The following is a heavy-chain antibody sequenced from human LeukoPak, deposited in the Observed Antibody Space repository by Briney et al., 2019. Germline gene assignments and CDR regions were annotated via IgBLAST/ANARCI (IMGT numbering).Heavy chain of an antibody. V-gene: IGHV4-4*09. J-gene: IGHJ6*03. CDR2: IHVSGGT. CDR3: AKGTSTVVTPNYYYYYSMDV. Sequence: SETLSLSCTVSGASISSYYWNWIRQSPGKGLEWIGYIHVSGGTSYDPSLKSRATISIDTSKNQFSLKLSSVTAADTAVYYCAKGTSTVVTPNYYYYYSMDVWGKGTTVTVSS. D-gene: IGHD4-23*01. CDR1: GASISSYY.